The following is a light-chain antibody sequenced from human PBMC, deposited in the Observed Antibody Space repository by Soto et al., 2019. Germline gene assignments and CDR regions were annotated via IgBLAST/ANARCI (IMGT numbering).Light chain of an antibody. CDR1: SSNIGAGYD. CDR2: GNS. Sequence: QSVLTQPPSVSGAPGQRVTISCTGSSSNIGAGYDVHWYQQLPGTAPKLLIYGNSNRPSGVPDRFSGSKSGTSASLAITGLQAEYEADYYCQSYDSSLSGLLFGGGTKVTVL. J-gene: IGLJ2*01. CDR3: QSYDSSLSGLL. V-gene: IGLV1-40*01.